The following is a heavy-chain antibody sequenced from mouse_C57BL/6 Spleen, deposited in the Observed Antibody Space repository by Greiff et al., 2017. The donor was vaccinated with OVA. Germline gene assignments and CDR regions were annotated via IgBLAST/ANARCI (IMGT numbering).Heavy chain of an antibody. Sequence: EVKLVESGPGMVKPSQSLSLTCTVTGYSITSGYDWHWIRHFPGNKLEWMGYISYSGSTNYNPSLKSRISITHDTSKNHFFLKLNSVTTEDTATYYGARAPIYYYGSSYGDWYFDVWGTGTTVTVSS. CDR2: ISYSGST. D-gene: IGHD1-1*01. J-gene: IGHJ1*03. CDR3: ARAPIYYYGSSYGDWYFDV. V-gene: IGHV3-1*01. CDR1: GYSITSGYD.